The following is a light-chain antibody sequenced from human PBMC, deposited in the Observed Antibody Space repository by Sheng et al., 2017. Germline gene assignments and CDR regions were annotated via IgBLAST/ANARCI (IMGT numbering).Light chain of an antibody. CDR3: QQYKNWPLT. J-gene: IGKJ4*01. V-gene: IGKV3-20*01. CDR2: GAS. CDR1: QSINIKY. Sequence: LVLTQSPGTLSLSPGERATLSCRASQSINIKYLTWYQQKPGQAPRLLIYGASSRATGIPDRFSGSGSGTDFTLTISSLQSEDFAVYYCQQYKNWPLTFGGGTKVEIK.